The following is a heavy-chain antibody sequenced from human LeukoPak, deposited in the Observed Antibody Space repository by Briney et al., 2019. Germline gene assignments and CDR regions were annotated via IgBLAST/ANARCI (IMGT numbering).Heavy chain of an antibody. CDR2: VRQDGSDK. Sequence: PGGSLRLSCAASGFTFTSYWMSWVRQAPGKGLEWVANVRQDGSDKYYVDSVKGRFTISRDNAKNSLYLQMNSLRAEDTAVYYCARGGSSGYYPYWGQGTLVTVSS. CDR3: ARGGSSGYYPY. CDR1: GFTFTSYW. V-gene: IGHV3-7*01. J-gene: IGHJ4*02. D-gene: IGHD6-19*01.